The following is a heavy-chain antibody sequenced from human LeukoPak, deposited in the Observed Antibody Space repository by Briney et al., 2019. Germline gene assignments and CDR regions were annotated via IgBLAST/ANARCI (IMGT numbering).Heavy chain of an antibody. CDR2: ISYSGRT. CDR1: GGSISTYY. V-gene: IGHV4-59*01. Sequence: SETLSLTCTVSGGSISTYYWSWIRQPPGKGLEWIGCISYSGRTKYNPSLRSRVTMSVDTSKNQFSLKLSSVTAEDAAVYYCARGNGDYVEYFQHWGQGTLVTVSS. CDR3: ARGNGDYVEYFQH. J-gene: IGHJ1*01. D-gene: IGHD4-17*01.